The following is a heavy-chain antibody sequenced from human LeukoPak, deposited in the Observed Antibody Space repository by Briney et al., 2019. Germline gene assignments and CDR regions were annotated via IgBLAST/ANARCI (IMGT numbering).Heavy chain of an antibody. CDR1: GGTFSSSA. Sequence: GASVKVSCKASGGTFSSSAISWVRQAPGQGLEWMGGIIPIFSTADYAQKFQGRATITADESTSTAYMELSSLRSEDTAVFYCARTPLRPAATTPRQLDYWGQGTLVTVSS. D-gene: IGHD5-12*01. V-gene: IGHV1-69*13. CDR3: ARTPLRPAATTPRQLDY. J-gene: IGHJ4*02. CDR2: IIPIFSTA.